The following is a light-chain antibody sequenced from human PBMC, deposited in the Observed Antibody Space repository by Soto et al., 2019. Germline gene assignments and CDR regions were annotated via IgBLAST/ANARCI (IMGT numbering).Light chain of an antibody. CDR2: DVS. CDR3: SSYTSSSTLFV. Sequence: SVLPQPASLSGSPGQSITISCTGTSSDVGGYNHVSWYQQHPGKVPKLMIYDVSNRPSGVSNRFSGSKSGNTASLTISGLQAEDDADYYCSSYTSSSTLFVFGTGTKVTVL. V-gene: IGLV2-14*01. J-gene: IGLJ1*01. CDR1: SSDVGGYNH.